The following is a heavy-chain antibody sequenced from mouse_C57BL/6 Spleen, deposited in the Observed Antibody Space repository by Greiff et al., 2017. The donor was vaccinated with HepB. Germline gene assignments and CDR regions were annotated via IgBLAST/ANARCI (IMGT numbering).Heavy chain of an antibody. CDR2: IYPRSGNT. CDR3: AREGYGNYSWFAY. D-gene: IGHD2-1*01. CDR1: GYTFTSYG. Sequence: QVQLQQSGAELARPGASVKLSCKASGYTFTSYGISWVTQRTGQGLEWIGEIYPRSGNTYYNEKFKGKAPLTADTSSSTAYMELRSLTSEDSAVYFCAREGYGNYSWFAYWGQGTLVTVSA. J-gene: IGHJ3*01. V-gene: IGHV1-81*01.